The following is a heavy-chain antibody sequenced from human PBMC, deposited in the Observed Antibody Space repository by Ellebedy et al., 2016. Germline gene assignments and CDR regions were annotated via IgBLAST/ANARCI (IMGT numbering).Heavy chain of an antibody. Sequence: GESLKISXTASGLTLNNIYMTWVRQAPGKGLEWVSSISANSDITRYVDSVKGRFTVSRDNSRNTVYLRMDNLRVEDTALYYCRQGHYADLWGQGTLVTVSS. V-gene: IGHV3-23*01. CDR2: ISANSDIT. J-gene: IGHJ5*02. D-gene: IGHD4-17*01. CDR1: GLTLNNIY. CDR3: RQGHYADL.